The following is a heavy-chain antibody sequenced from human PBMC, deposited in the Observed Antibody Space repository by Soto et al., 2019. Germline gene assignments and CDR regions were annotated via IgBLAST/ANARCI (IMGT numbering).Heavy chain of an antibody. CDR2: IIPIFGTA. V-gene: IGHV1-69*12. CDR1: GGTFSSYA. J-gene: IGHJ6*01. D-gene: IGHD6-13*01. Sequence: QVQLVQSGAEVKKPGSSVKVSCKASGGTFSSYAISWVRQAPGQGLEWMGGIIPIFGTANYAQKFQGRVTITADDSTSTSDMELGSVRSEDTAVYYCAFPYSSRWYDELDYYYRMDVWGQGTTVTVSS. CDR3: AFPYSSRWYDELDYYYRMDV.